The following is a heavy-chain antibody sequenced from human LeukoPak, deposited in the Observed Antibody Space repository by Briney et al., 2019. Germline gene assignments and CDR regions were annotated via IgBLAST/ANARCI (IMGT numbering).Heavy chain of an antibody. CDR1: GYSISSGYY. J-gene: IGHJ6*03. CDR3: ARVYCSGGSCYPGDPYYYYYYMDV. V-gene: IGHV4-38-2*02. CDR2: IYHSGST. D-gene: IGHD2-15*01. Sequence: SETLSLTCTVSGYSISSGYYWGWIRQPPGKGLEWIGSIYHSGSTYYNPSLKSRVTISVDTSKNQFSLKLSSVTAADTAVYYCARVYCSGGSCYPGDPYYYYYYMDVWGKGTTVTVSS.